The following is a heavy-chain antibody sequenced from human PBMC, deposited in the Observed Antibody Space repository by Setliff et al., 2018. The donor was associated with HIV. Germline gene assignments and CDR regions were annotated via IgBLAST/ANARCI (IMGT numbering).Heavy chain of an antibody. CDR3: ATKGWNAYKAFDY. CDR1: GGSFSGHY. D-gene: IGHD1-1*01. V-gene: IGHV4-34*01. CDR2: ITQSGTT. Sequence: PSETLSLTCAVYGGSFSGHYWNWIRQTPEKGLEWIAEITQSGTTNYNPSLRGRVTIALGTSKNHFSLNLRSVTAADTGFYYCATKGWNAYKAFDYWGQGTLVTVSS. J-gene: IGHJ4*02.